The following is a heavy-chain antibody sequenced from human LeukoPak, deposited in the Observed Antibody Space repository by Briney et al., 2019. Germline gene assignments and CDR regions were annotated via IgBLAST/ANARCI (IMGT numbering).Heavy chain of an antibody. CDR2: IIPIFGTA. V-gene: IGHV1-69*13. CDR3: ARDARHRYCSSTTCYRGWLDP. CDR1: RGTFSSYA. Sequence: SVKVSCKASRGTFSSYAISWVRQAPGQGLEWMGGIIPIFGTAYYAQKFQGRITITADESTSTAYMELRSLRSEDTAVYYCARDARHRYCSSTTCYRGWLDPWSQGTLVTVSS. D-gene: IGHD2-2*01. J-gene: IGHJ5*02.